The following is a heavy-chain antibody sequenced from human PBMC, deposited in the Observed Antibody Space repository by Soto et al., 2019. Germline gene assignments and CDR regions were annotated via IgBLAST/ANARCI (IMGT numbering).Heavy chain of an antibody. J-gene: IGHJ4*02. Sequence: EVQLVESGGDLVKPGGSLRLSCAASGFTFSNAWMSWVRQAPGKGPEWVGRIESKSDGGPTDYAAPVKDRFTISRDDSRNILFLQMNGLKTEDTAIYYCTTGGGGAHRLYGDWGQGTPVTVSS. V-gene: IGHV3-15*04. D-gene: IGHD1-26*01. CDR2: IESKSDGGPT. CDR3: TTGGGGAHRLYGD. CDR1: GFTFSNAW.